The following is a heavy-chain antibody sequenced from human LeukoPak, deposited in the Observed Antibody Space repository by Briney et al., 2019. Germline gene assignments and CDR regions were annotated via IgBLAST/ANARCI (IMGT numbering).Heavy chain of an antibody. D-gene: IGHD3-22*01. V-gene: IGHV3-15*07. CDR3: ATDFYDSN. CDR1: GFTFSNAW. J-gene: IGHJ4*02. CDR2: IRSNSDGGTI. Sequence: PGGSLRLSCATSGFTFSNAWMNWVRQAPGKGLEWVGRIRSNSDGGTIDYAAPVKGRFTLSRDDSKTTLYLQMNSLQTEDTAVYYCATDFYDSNWGQGTLVTVSS.